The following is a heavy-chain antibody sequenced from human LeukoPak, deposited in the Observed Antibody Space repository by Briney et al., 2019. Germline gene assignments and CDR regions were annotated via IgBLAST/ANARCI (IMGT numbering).Heavy chain of an antibody. D-gene: IGHD3-22*01. V-gene: IGHV1-69*13. CDR2: IIPIFGTA. J-gene: IGHJ3*02. CDR1: GGTFSSYA. Sequence: SVKVSCKASGGTFSSYAISWVRQAPGQGLEWMGGIIPIFGTANYAQKFQGRVTITADESTSTAYMELSSLRSEDTAVYYCARGGDSSGYYHAFDIWAKGQWSPSLQ. CDR3: ARGGDSSGYYHAFDI.